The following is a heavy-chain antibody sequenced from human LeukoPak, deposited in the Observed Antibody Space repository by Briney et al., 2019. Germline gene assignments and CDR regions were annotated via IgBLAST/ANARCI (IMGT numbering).Heavy chain of an antibody. V-gene: IGHV1-69*04. J-gene: IGHJ2*01. CDR3: ARGYYDSSGYYSHWYFDL. Sequence: ASVKVSCKASGGTFSSYAISWVRQAPGQGLEWMGRIIPILGIANYAQKFQGRVTITADKSTSTAYMELSSLRSEDTAVYYCARGYYDSSGYYSHWYFDLWGRGTLVTVSS. CDR1: GGTFSSYA. CDR2: IIPILGIA. D-gene: IGHD3-22*01.